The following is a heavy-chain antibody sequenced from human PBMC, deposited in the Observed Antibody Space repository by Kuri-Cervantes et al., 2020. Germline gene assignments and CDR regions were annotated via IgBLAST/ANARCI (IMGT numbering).Heavy chain of an antibody. V-gene: IGHV4-39*01. CDR2: MYYSGST. CDR3: ARLEDYYYGVLDY. Sequence: SETLSLTCTVSGGSISSSSYYWGWIRQPPGKGLEWIGSMYYSGSTYYNPSLQSRVTISVDTSKNQFSLKVSSVTAADTAVYYCARLEDYYYGVLDYWGQGTLVTVSS. CDR1: GGSISSSSYY. J-gene: IGHJ4*02. D-gene: IGHD3-22*01.